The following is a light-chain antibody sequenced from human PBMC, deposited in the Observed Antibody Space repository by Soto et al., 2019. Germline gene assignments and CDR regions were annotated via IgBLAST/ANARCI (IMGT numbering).Light chain of an antibody. CDR1: SSDVGSYNL. V-gene: IGLV2-23*02. Sequence: QSVLAQPASVSGSPGQSITISCTGTSSDVGSYNLVSWYQQHPGKAPKLMIYEVNKRPSGVSSRFSGSKSGNTASLTISGLQAEVEADYYCCSYAGSSTYVFGTGTKVTVL. CDR3: CSYAGSSTYV. J-gene: IGLJ1*01. CDR2: EVN.